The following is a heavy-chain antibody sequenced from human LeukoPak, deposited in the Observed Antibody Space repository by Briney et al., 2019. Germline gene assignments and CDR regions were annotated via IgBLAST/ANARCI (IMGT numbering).Heavy chain of an antibody. CDR3: TKGRGI. Sequence: SETLSLICSVSGYSISSGYYWTWIRQPPGKGLEWIGNMFHSGSTYNNPSLKSRVTISVDTSKNQFSLKLTSVTAADTAIYYCTKGRGIWGQGTLVTVSS. CDR1: GYSISSGYY. CDR2: MFHSGST. J-gene: IGHJ4*02. D-gene: IGHD3-10*01. V-gene: IGHV4-38-2*02.